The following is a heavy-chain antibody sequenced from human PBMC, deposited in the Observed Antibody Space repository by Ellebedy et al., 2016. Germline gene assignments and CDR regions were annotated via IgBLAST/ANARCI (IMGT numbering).Heavy chain of an antibody. CDR2: SRSKVNGYST. CDR1: GFSFSDNY. V-gene: IGHV3-72*01. CDR3: IRSAPPFNF. J-gene: IGHJ4*02. Sequence: GGSLRLSCAASGFSFSDNYMDWVRQAPGKGLEWVGRSRSKVNGYSTEYAASVKGRFTISRDDSKNSVYLQLNSLKTEDAAVYYCIRSAPPFNFWGQGTLVTVSS.